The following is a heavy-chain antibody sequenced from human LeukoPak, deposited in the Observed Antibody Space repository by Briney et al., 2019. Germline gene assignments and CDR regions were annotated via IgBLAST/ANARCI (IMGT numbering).Heavy chain of an antibody. J-gene: IGHJ5*02. CDR1: GGTFSSYA. D-gene: IGHD4-17*01. V-gene: IGHV1-69*13. CDR3: ARVSYNDYGRPNWFDP. CDR2: IIPIFGTA. Sequence: ASVKVSCKASGGTFSSYAISWVRQAPGQGLEWMGGIIPIFGTANYAQKFQGRVTITADESTSTAYMELSSLRSEDTAVYYCARVSYNDYGRPNWFDPWGQGTLVTVSS.